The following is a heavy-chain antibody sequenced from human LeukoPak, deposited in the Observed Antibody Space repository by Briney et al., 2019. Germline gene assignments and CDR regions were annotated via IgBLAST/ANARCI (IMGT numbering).Heavy chain of an antibody. CDR1: GFTFTNSA. Sequence: ASVKVSCKASGFTFTNSAIQWVRQAPGQRLEWIGWIVIGNDDTDYAQKFQGRVTVTKDMSTSTAYMELSSLRSEDTAVYYCARSGPVDSSSWYPWFDPWGQGTLVTVSS. J-gene: IGHJ5*02. D-gene: IGHD6-13*01. CDR2: IVIGNDDT. CDR3: ARSGPVDSSSWYPWFDP. V-gene: IGHV1-58*02.